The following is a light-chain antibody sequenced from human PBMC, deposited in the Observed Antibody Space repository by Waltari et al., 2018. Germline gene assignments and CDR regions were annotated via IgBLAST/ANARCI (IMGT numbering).Light chain of an antibody. CDR2: WAS. CDR3: QQYYGTPPYT. V-gene: IGKV4-1*01. J-gene: IGKJ2*01. CDR1: QSVLYSSNNRNY. Sequence: DIVMTQSPDSLAVSLGERATINCKSSQSVLYSSNNRNYLTWYQQKPGQAPRLLIYWASTRESGVPDRFSGSGSGTEFTLTISSLQAEDVAVYYCQQYYGTPPYTFGQGTKLEIK.